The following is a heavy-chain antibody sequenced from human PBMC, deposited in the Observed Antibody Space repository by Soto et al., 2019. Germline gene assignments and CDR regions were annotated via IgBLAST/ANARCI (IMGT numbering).Heavy chain of an antibody. CDR3: ARGVGLRFDY. CDR1: GGSVSSGSYY. Sequence: QVQLQESGPGLVKPSETLSLTCTVSGGSVSSGSYYWSWIRQPPGRGLEWIGSIYYSGSTYYNPSLKSRVTISVDTSKNQFSLKLSSVTAADTAVYYCARGVGLRFDYWGQGTLVTVSS. V-gene: IGHV4-39*01. J-gene: IGHJ4*02. CDR2: IYYSGST. D-gene: IGHD5-12*01.